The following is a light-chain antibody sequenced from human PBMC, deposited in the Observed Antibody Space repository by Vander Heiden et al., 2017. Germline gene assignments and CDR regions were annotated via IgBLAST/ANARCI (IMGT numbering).Light chain of an antibody. V-gene: IGLV7-46*01. CDR2: DIS. Sequence: QAVVTQEPSLTVSPGRTVTLPCGSSTGAVTSGHYPYWFQQKPGQAPRTLIYDISNKHSCTPARFSGSLLGGKLALTLSGAQSEDEADYYCMVSYGGSWVFGGGTKLTVL. CDR1: TGAVTSGHY. CDR3: MVSYGGSWV. J-gene: IGLJ3*02.